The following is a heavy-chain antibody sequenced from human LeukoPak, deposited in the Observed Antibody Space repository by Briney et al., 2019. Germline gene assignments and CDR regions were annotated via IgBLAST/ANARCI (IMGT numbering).Heavy chain of an antibody. CDR1: GSSISDTNW. CDR2: ISLSGLT. J-gene: IGHJ4*02. Sequence: SGTLSLTCGVSGSSISDTNWWSWVRQPPGQGLEWIGEISLSGLTSYNPSLKSRVTVSLDKSKNHLSLNLTSVTAADTAVYYCSRENGAFSPFGYWGQGTLVTVPS. D-gene: IGHD2-8*01. V-gene: IGHV4-4*02. CDR3: SRENGAFSPFGY.